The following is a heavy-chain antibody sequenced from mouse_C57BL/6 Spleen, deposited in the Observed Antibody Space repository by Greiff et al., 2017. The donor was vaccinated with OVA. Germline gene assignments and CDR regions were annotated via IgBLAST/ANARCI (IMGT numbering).Heavy chain of an antibody. CDR2: INPNNGGT. Sequence: VQLQQSGPELVKPGASVKISCKASGYTFTDYYMNWVKQSHGKSLEWIGDINPNNGGTSYNQKFKGKATLTVDKSSSTAYMELRSLTSEDSAVYYCARWTLNGSSAMDDWGQGTSVTGSS. CDR1: GYTFTDYY. J-gene: IGHJ4*01. CDR3: ARWTLNGSSAMDD. V-gene: IGHV1-26*01. D-gene: IGHD1-1*01.